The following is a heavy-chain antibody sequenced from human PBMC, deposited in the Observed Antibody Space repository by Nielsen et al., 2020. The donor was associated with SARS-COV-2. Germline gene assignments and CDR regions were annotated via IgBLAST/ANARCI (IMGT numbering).Heavy chain of an antibody. V-gene: IGHV3-11*04. J-gene: IGHJ6*03. CDR2: ISTGCSTI. D-gene: IGHD5-18*01. Sequence: WIRQPPGKGLEWVSYISTGCSTIYYADSVKGRFTISRDNAKNSLYLQMNSLRAEDTAVYYCTRDQKRWVDTAMAYYYYMDVWGKGTTVTVSS. CDR3: TRDQKRWVDTAMAYYYYMDV.